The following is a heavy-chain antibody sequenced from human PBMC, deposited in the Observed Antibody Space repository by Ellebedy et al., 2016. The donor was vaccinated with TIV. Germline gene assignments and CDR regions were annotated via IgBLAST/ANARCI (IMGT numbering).Heavy chain of an antibody. CDR3: ARAAAGTVGAFDI. V-gene: IGHV3-7*03. J-gene: IGHJ3*02. D-gene: IGHD6-13*01. Sequence: GESLKISCAASGFTFSTYYMSWVRQAPGRGLEWVANINPDGGDKYYVDSVKGRFTISRDNARNSLYLQMNSLRAEDTAVYYCARAAAGTVGAFDIWGQGTMVTVSS. CDR2: INPDGGDK. CDR1: GFTFSTYY.